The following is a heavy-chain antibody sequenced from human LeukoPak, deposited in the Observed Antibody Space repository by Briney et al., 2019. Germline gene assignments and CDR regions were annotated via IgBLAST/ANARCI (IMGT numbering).Heavy chain of an antibody. Sequence: SETLSLTCTVSGGSISSGVYYWSWIRQPPGKGLEWIGYFYHSESTYFNPSLKGRVTISVDRSKNQFSLKLTSVTAADTAVYYCARIVIPRAEIDPWGQGTLVTVSS. D-gene: IGHD2/OR15-2a*01. V-gene: IGHV4-30-2*01. CDR2: FYHSEST. CDR1: GGSISSGVYY. J-gene: IGHJ5*02. CDR3: ARIVIPRAEIDP.